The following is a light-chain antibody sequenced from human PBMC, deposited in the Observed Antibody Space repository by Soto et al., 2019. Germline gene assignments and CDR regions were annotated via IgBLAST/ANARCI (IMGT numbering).Light chain of an antibody. V-gene: IGKV3-15*01. J-gene: IGKJ5*01. CDR1: QSVSSN. Sequence: EIVMTQSPATLSVSPGERATLSCRASQSVSSNLAWYQQKPGQAPRLLIYGASTRATGIPARFSGSGSGTEFTLTISSLQSEDFSVYYCTPYNYSLSPLGPRPRLAIK. CDR3: TPYNYSLSP. CDR2: GAS.